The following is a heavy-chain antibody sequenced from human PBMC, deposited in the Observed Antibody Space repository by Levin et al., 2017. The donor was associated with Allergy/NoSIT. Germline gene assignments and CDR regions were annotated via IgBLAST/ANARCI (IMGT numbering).Heavy chain of an antibody. CDR3: ASPNSIAMAGPFDY. J-gene: IGHJ4*02. CDR2: IIPIFGTA. CDR1: GGTFSSYA. V-gene: IGHV1-69*06. Sequence: ASVKVSCKASGGTFSSYAISWVRQAPGQGLEWMGGIIPIFGTANYAQKFQGRVTITADKSTSTAYMELSSLRSEDTAVYYCASPNSIAMAGPFDYWGQGTLVTVSS. D-gene: IGHD6-19*01.